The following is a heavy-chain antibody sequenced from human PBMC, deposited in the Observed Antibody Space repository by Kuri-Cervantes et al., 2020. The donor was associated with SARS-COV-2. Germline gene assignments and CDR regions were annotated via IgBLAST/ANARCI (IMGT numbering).Heavy chain of an antibody. J-gene: IGHJ6*01. D-gene: IGHD2-21*01. Sequence: GGSLRLSCAASGFTFISTAMHWVRQAPGKGLEWVAVIPYDGSTKYYADSVKGRFTISRDNSKDTLSLQMNSLRAEDTALYYCVKDRQGLGYSGMDVWGPGATVTVSS. CDR2: IPYDGSTK. CDR1: GFTFISTA. V-gene: IGHV3-30*18. CDR3: VKDRQGLGYSGMDV.